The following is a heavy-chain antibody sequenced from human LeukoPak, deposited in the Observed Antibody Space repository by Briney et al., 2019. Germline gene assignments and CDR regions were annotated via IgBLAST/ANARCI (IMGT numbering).Heavy chain of an antibody. Sequence: GGSLRLSCAASGFTSSSYSMNWVRQAPGKGLEWVSSISSSSSYIYYADSVKGRFTISRDNAKKSLYLQMNSLRAEDTAVYYCARDWGAYYHFFDYWGQGTLVTVSS. D-gene: IGHD3-22*01. J-gene: IGHJ4*02. CDR2: ISSSSSYI. V-gene: IGHV3-21*01. CDR1: GFTSSSYS. CDR3: ARDWGAYYHFFDY.